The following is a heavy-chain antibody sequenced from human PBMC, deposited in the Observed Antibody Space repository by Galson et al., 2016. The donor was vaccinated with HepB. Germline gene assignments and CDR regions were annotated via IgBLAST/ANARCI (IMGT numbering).Heavy chain of an antibody. CDR2: ISGSGINT. V-gene: IGHV3-23*01. CDR1: GFTFSNYA. Sequence: SLRLSCATSGFTFSNYAMNWVRQAPGKGLQWVSAISGSGINTYYADSVKGRFTISRDNSKNTLYLEMKRLRAEDTARYYCATPLGKDSDFWSVHYPYPDYYFDNWGQGTLVTVSS. J-gene: IGHJ4*01. D-gene: IGHD3-3*01. CDR3: ATPLGKDSDFWSVHYPYPDYYFDN.